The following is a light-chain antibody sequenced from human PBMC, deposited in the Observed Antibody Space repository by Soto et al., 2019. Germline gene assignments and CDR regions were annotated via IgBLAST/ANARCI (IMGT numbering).Light chain of an antibody. CDR2: EVT. V-gene: IGLV2-14*01. CDR3: SSYTNINTRVCV. J-gene: IGLJ1*01. Sequence: QSVLTQPASVSGSPGQSITISCTGTSGDIGSYNRVSWYQQHPGKAPKLIIYEVTDRPSGVSNRFSGSKSGNTASLTISGIQAEDEAEYYCSSYTNINTRVCVFGKGTKVTV. CDR1: SGDIGSYNR.